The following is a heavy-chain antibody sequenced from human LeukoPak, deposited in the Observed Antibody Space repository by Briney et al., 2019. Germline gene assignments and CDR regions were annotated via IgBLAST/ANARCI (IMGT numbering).Heavy chain of an antibody. CDR3: ARAENNWFDP. CDR1: GGSISSYY. J-gene: IGHJ5*02. Sequence: SETLSLTCTVSGGSISSYYWSWIRQPPGKGLEWIGYIYYSGSTNYNPSLKSRVIISVDTSKNQFSLKLSSVTAADTAVYYCARAENNWFDPWGQGTLVTVSS. V-gene: IGHV4-59*01. CDR2: IYYSGST.